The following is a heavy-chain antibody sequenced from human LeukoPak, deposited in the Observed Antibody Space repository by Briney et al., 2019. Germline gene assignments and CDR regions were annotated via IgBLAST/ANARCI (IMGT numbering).Heavy chain of an antibody. D-gene: IGHD2-2*01. J-gene: IGHJ3*02. Sequence: ASVKVSCKAAGYTFTTYDINWVRQATGQGLEWMGWVNPNSGNTGYAQKFQGRVTLTRNTSMSTAYMELSSLRSDDTAVYYCARDFVVVPAAMEAFDIWGQGTMVTVSS. CDR1: GYTFTTYD. CDR2: VNPNSGNT. CDR3: ARDFVVVPAAMEAFDI. V-gene: IGHV1-8*01.